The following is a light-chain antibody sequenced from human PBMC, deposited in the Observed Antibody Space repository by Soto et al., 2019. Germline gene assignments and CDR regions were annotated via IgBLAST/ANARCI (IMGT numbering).Light chain of an antibody. V-gene: IGLV1-47*02. Sequence: QSVLTQPPSASGTPGQRVTISCSGSSSNIGSNYVYWYQQLPGTAPKLLIYSNNQRPSGVPDRFSGSKSGTSASLAISGLRSEEEADYYCQSYDSSLNYVFGTGTQLTVL. CDR2: SNN. CDR3: QSYDSSLNYV. J-gene: IGLJ1*01. CDR1: SSNIGSNY.